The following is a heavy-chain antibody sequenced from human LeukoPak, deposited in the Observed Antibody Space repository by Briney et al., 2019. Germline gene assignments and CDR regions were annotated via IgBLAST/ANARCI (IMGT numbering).Heavy chain of an antibody. V-gene: IGHV4-39*01. J-gene: IGHJ3*02. Sequence: SETLSLTCTVSGGSISSSSYYWGWIRQPPGKGLEWIGSIYYSGSTYYNPSLKSRVTISVDTSKNQFSLKLSSVTAADTAVYYCARRYQYYYDSSGYLHAFDIWGQGTIVTVSS. D-gene: IGHD3-22*01. CDR1: GGSISSSSYY. CDR3: ARRYQYYYDSSGYLHAFDI. CDR2: IYYSGST.